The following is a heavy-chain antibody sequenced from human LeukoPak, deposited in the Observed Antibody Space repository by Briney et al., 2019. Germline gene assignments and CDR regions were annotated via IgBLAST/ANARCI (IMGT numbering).Heavy chain of an antibody. CDR3: AKETGSGSYYEYYFDY. CDR2: ISYDGSNK. V-gene: IGHV3-30*18. CDR1: GFTFSTYG. D-gene: IGHD3-10*01. Sequence: GSLRLSCVASGFTFSTYGMHWVRLAPGKGLEWVAVISYDGSNKYYADSVKGRFTISRDNSKNTLYLQMNSLRAEDTAVYYCAKETGSGSYYEYYFDYWGQGTLVTVSS. J-gene: IGHJ4*02.